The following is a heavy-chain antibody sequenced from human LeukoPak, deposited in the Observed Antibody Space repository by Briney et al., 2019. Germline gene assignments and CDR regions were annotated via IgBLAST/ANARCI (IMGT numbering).Heavy chain of an antibody. J-gene: IGHJ4*02. D-gene: IGHD1-1*01. V-gene: IGHV4-59*01. CDR3: ARTPRNAFIDY. Sequence: SETLSLTCTVSGGSISSYYWSWIRQPPGKGLEWIGYIYYSGSTNYNPSLKSRVTISVDTAKNQFSLKLSSVTAADTAVYYCARTPRNAFIDYWGQGTLVTASS. CDR1: GGSISSYY. CDR2: IYYSGST.